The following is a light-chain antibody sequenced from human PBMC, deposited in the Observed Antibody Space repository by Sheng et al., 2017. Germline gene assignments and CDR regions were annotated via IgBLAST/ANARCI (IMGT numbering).Light chain of an antibody. Sequence: DFRMTQSPSTLSASVGDRVSITCRASQVTNNYLAWYQQKPGKAPKLLIYKASSLESGVPSRFSGSGSGTEFTLTISSLQPDDFGTYYCQQYNSYSPFGQGTKVEIK. V-gene: IGKV1-5*03. CDR2: KAS. CDR1: QVTNNY. CDR3: QQYNSYSP. J-gene: IGKJ1*01.